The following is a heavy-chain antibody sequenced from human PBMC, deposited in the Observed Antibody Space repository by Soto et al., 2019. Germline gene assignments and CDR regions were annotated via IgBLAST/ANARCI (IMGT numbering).Heavy chain of an antibody. J-gene: IGHJ4*02. V-gene: IGHV3-23*01. D-gene: IGHD1-1*01. CDR1: GFTFSSYA. CDR2: ISDTGGNT. Sequence: EVQLLESGGGLVQPGGSLRLSCAASGFTFSSYATSWVRQAPGKGLAWISSISDTGGNTYYADSMKGRFTISRDNSKNTLYLQMNSLRAEDTAVYYCAKARPNSHGRNYFDYWVQGTLVTVSS. CDR3: AKARPNSHGRNYFDY.